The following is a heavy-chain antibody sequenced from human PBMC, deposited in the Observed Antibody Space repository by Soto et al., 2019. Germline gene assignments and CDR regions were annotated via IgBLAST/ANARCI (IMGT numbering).Heavy chain of an antibody. D-gene: IGHD3-9*01. J-gene: IGHJ4*02. CDR1: GSSISNVAFY. CDR2: VYYSGST. V-gene: IGHV4-61*08. CDR3: ARHPDYDILTGFDY. Sequence: EPLSHTCTVSGSSISNVAFYCSWIHPHPGKGLEWIGYVYYSGSTNYNPSLKSRVTISVDTSKNQFSLKQSSVTAADTAVYYCARHPDYDILTGFDYWGQGTLVTVSS.